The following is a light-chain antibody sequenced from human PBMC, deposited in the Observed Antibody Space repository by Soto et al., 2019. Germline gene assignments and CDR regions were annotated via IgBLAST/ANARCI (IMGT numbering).Light chain of an antibody. CDR1: QGIAGS. CDR3: QQVKSYPRT. V-gene: IGKV1-9*01. Sequence: DIQLTQSPSFLSASVGDRVTITCRASQGIAGSLAWYQQKPGKPPKLLIYAESTLQSGVPSRFSGSGSGTRGTLTISSMQTADFAHYYCQQVKSYPRTFGGGTKVDIK. J-gene: IGKJ4*01. CDR2: AES.